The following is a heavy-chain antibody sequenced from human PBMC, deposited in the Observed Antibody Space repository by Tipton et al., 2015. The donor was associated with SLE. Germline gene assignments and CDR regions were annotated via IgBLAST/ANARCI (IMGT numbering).Heavy chain of an antibody. CDR2: ISYDGSNK. D-gene: IGHD3-10*01. J-gene: IGHJ4*02. CDR3: AGGLLCFREPFDY. Sequence: SLRLSCAASGFTFSSYAMHWVRQAPGKGLEWVAVISYDGSNKYYADSVKGRFTISRDNSKNTLYLQMNSLRAEDTAVYYCAGGLLCFREPFDYWGQGTLVTVSS. V-gene: IGHV3-30*04. CDR1: GFTFSSYA.